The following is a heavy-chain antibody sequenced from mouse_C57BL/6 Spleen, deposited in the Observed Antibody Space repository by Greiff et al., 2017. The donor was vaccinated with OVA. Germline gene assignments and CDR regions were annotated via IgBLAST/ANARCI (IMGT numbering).Heavy chain of an antibody. V-gene: IGHV1-52*01. CDR3: ARFGGYYFDY. J-gene: IGHJ2*01. CDR1: GYTFTSYW. CDR2: IDPSDSET. Sequence: QVQLKQPGAELVRPGSSVKLSCKASGYTFTSYWMHWVKQRPIQGLEWIGNIDPSDSETHYNQKFKDKATLTVDKSSSTAYMQLSSLTSEDSAVYYCARFGGYYFDYWGQGTTLTVSS. D-gene: IGHD3-1*01.